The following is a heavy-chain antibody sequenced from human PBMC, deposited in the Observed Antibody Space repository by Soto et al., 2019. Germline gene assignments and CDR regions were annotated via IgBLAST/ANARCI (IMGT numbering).Heavy chain of an antibody. CDR1: GFTFSSYS. CDR2: ISSSSSYI. V-gene: IGHV3-21*01. J-gene: IGHJ4*02. CDR3: ARKAAAAGHPQYYFDY. D-gene: IGHD6-13*01. Sequence: GGSLRLSCAASGFTFSSYSMNWVRQAPGKGLEWVSSISSSSSYIYYADSVKGRFTISRDNAKNSLYLQMNSLRAEDTAVYYCARKAAAAGHPQYYFDYWGQGTLVTVYS.